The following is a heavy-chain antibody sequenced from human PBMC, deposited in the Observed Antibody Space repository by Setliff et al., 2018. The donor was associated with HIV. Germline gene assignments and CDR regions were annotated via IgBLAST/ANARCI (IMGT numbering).Heavy chain of an antibody. J-gene: IGHJ4*02. CDR3: ASSNNFWSGLDY. Sequence: PSETLSLTCTVSGGSISSHFWMRIRQPPGKGLEWIGSIYYSWSTYYNPSLKSRVTISADKSKNQFSLKLSSVTAADTAVYYCASSNNFWSGLDYWGQGTLVTVSS. V-gene: IGHV4-59*11. D-gene: IGHD3-3*01. CDR1: GGSISSHF. CDR2: IYYSWST.